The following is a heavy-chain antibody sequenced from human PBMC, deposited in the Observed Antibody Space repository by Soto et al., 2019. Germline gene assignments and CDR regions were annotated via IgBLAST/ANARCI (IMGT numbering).Heavy chain of an antibody. CDR2: ISYDGSNK. CDR3: AKDEAGSSSGPYYFDY. D-gene: IGHD6-6*01. Sequence: GGSLRLSCAASGVTFSSYGMHWVRQAPGKGLEWVAVISYDGSNKYYADSVKGRFTISRDNSKNTLYLQMNSLRAEDTAVYYCAKDEAGSSSGPYYFDYWGQGTLVTVSS. CDR1: GVTFSSYG. J-gene: IGHJ4*02. V-gene: IGHV3-30*18.